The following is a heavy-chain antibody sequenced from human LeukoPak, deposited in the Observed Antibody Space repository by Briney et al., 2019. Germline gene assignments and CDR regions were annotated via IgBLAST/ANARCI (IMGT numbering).Heavy chain of an antibody. CDR1: GFTFDDYA. V-gene: IGHV3-9*01. CDR2: ISWNSGSI. D-gene: IGHD6-19*01. CDR3: AKDEAEQWLVPYY. J-gene: IGHJ4*02. Sequence: GGSLRLSCAASGFTFDDYAMHWVRQAPGKGLEWVSGISWNSGSIGYADSVKGRFTISRDNAKNSLYLQMNSLRAEDTALYYCAKDEAEQWLVPYYWGQGTLVTVSS.